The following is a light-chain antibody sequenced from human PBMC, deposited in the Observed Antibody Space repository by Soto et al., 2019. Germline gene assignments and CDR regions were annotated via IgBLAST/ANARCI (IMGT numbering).Light chain of an antibody. Sequence: QSALTQPRSVSGSPGQSVTISCTGTSSDIGAYNYVSWYQQHPGKAPKLMIYHVSKRPSGVPDRFSGSKSGNAASLTISGLQAEDEDDYYCCTDAGTYKVFGTGTKVTVL. CDR1: SSDIGAYNY. CDR3: CTDAGTYKV. V-gene: IGLV2-11*01. J-gene: IGLJ1*01. CDR2: HVS.